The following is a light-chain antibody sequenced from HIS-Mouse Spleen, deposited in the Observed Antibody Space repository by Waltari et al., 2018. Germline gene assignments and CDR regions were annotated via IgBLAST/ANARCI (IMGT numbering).Light chain of an antibody. CDR3: YSTDSSGNHRV. Sequence: SYELTQPPSVSVSLGQTARITCFGDALPKKYAYWYRQKSGQAPVLVIYEDSKRPSGIPERFSGSSSGTMATLTISGAQVEDEADYYCYSTDSSGNHRVFGGGTKLTVL. J-gene: IGLJ2*01. CDR1: ALPKKY. CDR2: EDS. V-gene: IGLV3-10*01.